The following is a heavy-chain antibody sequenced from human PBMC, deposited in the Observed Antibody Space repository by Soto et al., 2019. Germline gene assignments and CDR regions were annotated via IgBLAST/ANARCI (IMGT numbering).Heavy chain of an antibody. Sequence: ASVKVSCKASGYTFTSYDINWVRQATGQGLEWMGWMNPNSGNTGYAQKFQGRVTMTRNTSISTAYMELSSLRSEDTAVYYCARVSRLRYFDWLDYWGQGTLVTVSS. CDR1: GYTFTSYD. CDR3: ARVSRLRYFDWLDY. D-gene: IGHD3-9*01. J-gene: IGHJ4*02. V-gene: IGHV1-8*01. CDR2: MNPNSGNT.